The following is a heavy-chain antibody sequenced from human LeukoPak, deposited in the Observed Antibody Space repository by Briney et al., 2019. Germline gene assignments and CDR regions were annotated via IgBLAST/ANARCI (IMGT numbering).Heavy chain of an antibody. CDR3: ARDRGLLDAFDI. CDR2: ICSGGST. J-gene: IGHJ3*02. Sequence: GGSLRLSCAASGFTVSSNFMSWVRQAPGKGLEWVSVICSGGSTYYGDSVKGRFTISRDNSKNTLYLQMNSLRAEDTAVYYCARDRGLLDAFDIWGQGTMVIVSS. CDR1: GFTVSSNF. D-gene: IGHD3-10*01. V-gene: IGHV3-53*01.